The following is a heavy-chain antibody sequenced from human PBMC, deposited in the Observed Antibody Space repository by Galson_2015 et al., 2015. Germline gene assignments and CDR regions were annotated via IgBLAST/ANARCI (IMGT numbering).Heavy chain of an antibody. Sequence: SLRLSCAASGFTLSGYSMSWVRQAPGKGLEWISSITSSSSYMYYADSVRGRFTISRDNAKNSLYLQMNSLRAEDTAVYYCARVRAGATTVDYWGQGTLVTVSS. CDR2: ITSSSSYM. CDR1: GFTLSGYS. V-gene: IGHV3-21*01. J-gene: IGHJ4*02. D-gene: IGHD1-26*01. CDR3: ARVRAGATTVDY.